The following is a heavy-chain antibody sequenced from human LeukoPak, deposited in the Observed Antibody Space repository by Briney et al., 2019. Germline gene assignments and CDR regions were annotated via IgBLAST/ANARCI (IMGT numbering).Heavy chain of an antibody. J-gene: IGHJ2*01. V-gene: IGHV3-9*01. Sequence: GGSLRLSCAASGFTFDDYAMHWVRQAPGKGLEWVSGISWNSGTIGYADSVKGRFTISRDNAKNSLYLQMSSLRAEDTALYYCTRRAARWQFDLWGRGTLLTVSS. CDR3: TRRAARWQFDL. D-gene: IGHD5-24*01. CDR1: GFTFDDYA. CDR2: ISWNSGTI.